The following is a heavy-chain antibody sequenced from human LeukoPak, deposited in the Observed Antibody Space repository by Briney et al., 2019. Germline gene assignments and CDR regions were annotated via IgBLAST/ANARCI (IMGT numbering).Heavy chain of an antibody. CDR2: IYPDDSDT. J-gene: IGHJ4*02. V-gene: IGHV5-51*03. CDR3: AIGRGGQQLGDY. Sequence: GESLKISCKHSEYSLPNYCIGWVRQMPGKGLEWMGIIYPDDSDTRYSPSFQGQVTISADRSIRTAYLQWSSLRASDTAMYYCAIGRGGQQLGDYWGQGTLVTVSS. CDR1: EYSLPNYC. D-gene: IGHD6-13*01.